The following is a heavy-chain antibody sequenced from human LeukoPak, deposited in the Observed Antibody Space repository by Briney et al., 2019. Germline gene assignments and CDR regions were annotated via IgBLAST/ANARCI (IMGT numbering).Heavy chain of an antibody. CDR3: AKDPQSVLLFGELLLKSMDV. CDR2: LSGSGGRT. Sequence: GGSLRHSCAASGFTFSSCAMSWVRQAPGKGLEWVSALSGSGGRTYYADSVKGRFTISRDNSKNTLYLQMNSLRAEDTAVYYCAKDPQSVLLFGELLLKSMDVWGQGTTVTVSS. D-gene: IGHD3-10*01. J-gene: IGHJ6*02. CDR1: GFTFSSCA. V-gene: IGHV3-23*01.